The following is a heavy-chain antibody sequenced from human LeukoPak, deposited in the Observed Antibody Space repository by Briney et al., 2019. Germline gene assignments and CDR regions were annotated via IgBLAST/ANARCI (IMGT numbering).Heavy chain of an antibody. CDR1: GFTFSSYG. D-gene: IGHD6-13*01. CDR3: AREIAARFDP. CDR2: IWYDGSNK. J-gene: IGHJ5*02. V-gene: IGHV3-33*01. Sequence: GGSLRLSCAASGFTFSSYGMHWVRQAPGKGLEWVAVIWYDGSNKYYADSVKGRFTISRDNSNSTLYLQMNSLRAEDTAVYYCAREIAARFDPWGQGTLVTVSS.